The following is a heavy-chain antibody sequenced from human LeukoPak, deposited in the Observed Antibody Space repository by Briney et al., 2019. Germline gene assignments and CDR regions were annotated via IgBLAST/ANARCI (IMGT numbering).Heavy chain of an antibody. CDR3: ASGYYYDSSGYPNY. J-gene: IGHJ4*02. D-gene: IGHD3-22*01. Sequence: SETLSLTCAVYGGSFSGYYWSWIRQPPGKGLEWIGEINHSGSTNYNPSLKRRVTISVDTSKNQFSLKLSSVTAADTAVYYCASGYYYDSSGYPNYWGQGTLVTVSS. V-gene: IGHV4-34*01. CDR1: GGSFSGYY. CDR2: INHSGST.